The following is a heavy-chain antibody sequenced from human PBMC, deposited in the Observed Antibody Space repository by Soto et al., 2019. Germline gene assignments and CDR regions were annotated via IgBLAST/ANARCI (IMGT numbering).Heavy chain of an antibody. CDR1: GFTFRKFW. CDR3: AIQDCTNDVCLEAAVTVGGALES. CDR2: ISSDGTTT. J-gene: IGHJ1*01. V-gene: IGHV3-74*01. D-gene: IGHD2-8*01. Sequence: EVQLVQCGGGLAQPGKSLRLSCAASGFTFRKFWMHWVRQVPGKGPVWVSYISSDGTTTDYADSVKGRFTISRDNAKDTLYLQMDSLRAEDTAVYYCAIQDCTNDVCLEAAVTVGGALESWGQGTLVTVSS.